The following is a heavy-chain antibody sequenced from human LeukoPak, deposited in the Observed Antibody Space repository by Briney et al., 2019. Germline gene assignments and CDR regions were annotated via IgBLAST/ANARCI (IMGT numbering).Heavy chain of an antibody. CDR2: ISYDGSNK. Sequence: GGSLRLSCAASGFTFSSYGMHWVRQAPGKGLEWVAVISYDGSNKYYADSVKGRFIISRDNSKNTLYLQMNSLRAEDTAVYYCAKEMWEPGTIWGQGTMVTVSS. CDR3: AKEMWEPGTI. CDR1: GFTFSSYG. J-gene: IGHJ3*02. V-gene: IGHV3-30*18. D-gene: IGHD1-26*01.